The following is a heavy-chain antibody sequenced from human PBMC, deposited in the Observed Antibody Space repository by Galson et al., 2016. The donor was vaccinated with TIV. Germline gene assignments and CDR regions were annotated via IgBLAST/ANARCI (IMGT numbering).Heavy chain of an antibody. CDR3: ARVPTKTFDFWSGYDNSFCMDV. Sequence: SVKVSCKASGYTLSCYSISWVRQAPGQGLEWLGWISGYNGNKNYAQKFQGRVTMTTDTSTNTAYMELRSPRTDETAVYYWARVPTKTFDFWSGYDNSFCMDVWGKGTTVIVSS. CDR2: ISGYNGNK. D-gene: IGHD3-3*01. J-gene: IGHJ6*03. CDR1: GYTLSCYS. V-gene: IGHV1-18*01.